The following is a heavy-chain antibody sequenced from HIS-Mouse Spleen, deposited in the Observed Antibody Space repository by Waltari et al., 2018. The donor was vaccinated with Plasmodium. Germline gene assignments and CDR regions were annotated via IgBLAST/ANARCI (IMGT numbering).Heavy chain of an antibody. CDR2: INHSGST. CDR3: ARGPGDIVATTFDY. J-gene: IGHJ4*02. D-gene: IGHD5-12*01. CDR1: GGSFSGYS. V-gene: IGHV4-34*01. Sequence: QVQLQQWGAGLLKPSETLSLTCSVYGGSFSGYSWSWLGQPPGKGLEWIGEINHSGSTNYNPSLKSRVTISVDTSKNQFSLKLSSVTAADTAVYYCARGPGDIVATTFDYWGQGTLVTVSS.